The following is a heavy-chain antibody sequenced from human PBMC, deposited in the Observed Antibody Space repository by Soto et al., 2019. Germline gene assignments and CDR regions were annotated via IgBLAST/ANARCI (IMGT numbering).Heavy chain of an antibody. V-gene: IGHV1-3*01. D-gene: IGHD3-22*01. CDR1: GYTFTSYA. CDR2: INAGNGNT. Sequence: ASVKVSCKASGYTFTSYAMNWVRQAPGQRLEWMGWINAGNGNTKYSQKLQGRVTITRDTSASTAYMELRSLRSEDTAVYYCARYSSGYYYFDYWGQGTLVTVAS. CDR3: ARYSSGYYYFDY. J-gene: IGHJ4*02.